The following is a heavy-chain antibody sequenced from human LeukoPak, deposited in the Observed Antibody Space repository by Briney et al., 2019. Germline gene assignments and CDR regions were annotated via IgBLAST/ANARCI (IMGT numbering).Heavy chain of an antibody. CDR1: GFTFSSYW. D-gene: IGHD3-22*01. J-gene: IGHJ4*02. CDR2: INSDGSST. CDR3: ARSAIYDSSGYYLSKEYYFDH. V-gene: IGHV3-74*01. Sequence: GGSLRLSCAASGFTFSSYWMHWVRQAPGKGLVWVSRINSDGSSTSYADSVKGRFTISRDNAKNTLYLQMNSLRAEDTAVYYCARSAIYDSSGYYLSKEYYFDHWGQGTLVTVSS.